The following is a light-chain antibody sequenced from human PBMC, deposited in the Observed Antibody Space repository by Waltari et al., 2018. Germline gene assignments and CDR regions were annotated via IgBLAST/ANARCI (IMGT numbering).Light chain of an antibody. V-gene: IGKV4-1*01. J-gene: IGKJ3*01. CDR1: RTLFYSSKNRTY. CDR2: WAS. CDR3: QQYYTTPFT. Sequence: DIVMTQSPNSLPVALGERVTISCKSSRTLFYSSKNRTYLGWYQQKPGQPPKLLIYWASTRESGVPARFSGSGSGTNFTLTISSLQAEDVAVYYCQQYYTTPFTFGPGTKVEIK.